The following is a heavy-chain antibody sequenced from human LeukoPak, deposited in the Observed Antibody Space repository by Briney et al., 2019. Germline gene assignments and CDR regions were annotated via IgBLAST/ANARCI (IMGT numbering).Heavy chain of an antibody. CDR3: ARDLSSGWQRHPGWFDP. V-gene: IGHV3-7*01. J-gene: IGHJ5*02. CDR1: GFTFSSYW. CDR2: IKQDGSEK. D-gene: IGHD6-19*01. Sequence: GGSLRLSCAASGFTFSSYWMSWVRQAPGKGLEWVANIKQDGSEKYYVDSVKGRFTISRDNAKNSLYLQMNSLRAEDTAVYYCARDLSSGWQRHPGWFDPWGRGTLVTVSS.